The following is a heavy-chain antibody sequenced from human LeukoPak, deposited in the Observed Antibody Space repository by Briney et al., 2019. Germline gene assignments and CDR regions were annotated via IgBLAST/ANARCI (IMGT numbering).Heavy chain of an antibody. J-gene: IGHJ3*02. CDR1: GFTFSSYG. Sequence: GGSLRLSCAASGFTFSSYGMHWVRQAPGKGLEWVAFIRYDGSNKYYADSVKGRFTISRDNSKNTLYLQMNSLRAEDTAVYYCARPRVPAASRDAFDIWGQGTMVTVSS. D-gene: IGHD2-2*01. CDR2: IRYDGSNK. CDR3: ARPRVPAASRDAFDI. V-gene: IGHV3-30*02.